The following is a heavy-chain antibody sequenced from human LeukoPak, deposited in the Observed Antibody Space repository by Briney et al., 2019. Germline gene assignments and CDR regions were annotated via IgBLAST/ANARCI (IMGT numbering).Heavy chain of an antibody. Sequence: GGSLRLSCAASGFTFSSYGMHWVRQAPGKGLEWVAFIRYDGSNKYYADSVKGRFTISRDNSKNTLYLQMNSLRAEDTAVYYCARDRYSSGLLDYWGQGTLVTVSS. J-gene: IGHJ4*02. CDR2: IRYDGSNK. D-gene: IGHD6-19*01. CDR1: GFTFSSYG. V-gene: IGHV3-30*02. CDR3: ARDRYSSGLLDY.